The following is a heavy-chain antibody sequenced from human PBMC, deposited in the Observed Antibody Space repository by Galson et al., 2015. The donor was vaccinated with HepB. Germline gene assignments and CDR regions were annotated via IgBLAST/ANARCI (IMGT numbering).Heavy chain of an antibody. CDR3: ARESPEEIAQDVVPWPKFDP. CDR2: IWFDGSNE. J-gene: IGHJ5*02. V-gene: IGHV3-33*01. D-gene: IGHD2-21*01. Sequence: SLRLSCAATGFNFRSFGMHWVRQAPGKGLEWVAVIWFDGSNEYYGDSVKGRFTISRDNSKNMVYLHMASLRVEDTAVYYCARESPEEIAQDVVPWPKFDPWGQGTLVTVSS. CDR1: GFNFRSFG.